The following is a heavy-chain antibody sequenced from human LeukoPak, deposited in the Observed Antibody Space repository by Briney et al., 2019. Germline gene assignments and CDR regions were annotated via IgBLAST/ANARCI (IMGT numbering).Heavy chain of an antibody. J-gene: IGHJ6*03. CDR3: AKGHRGYSGYGAFYYYYMDV. CDR1: GFTFDDYT. D-gene: IGHD5-12*01. CDR2: ISWDGGST. V-gene: IGHV3-43*01. Sequence: GGSLRLSCAASGFTFDDYTMHWVRQAPGKGLEWVSLISWDGGSTYYADSVKGRFTISRDNSKNSLYLQMNSLRTEDTALYYCAKGHRGYSGYGAFYYYYMDVWGKGTTVTVSS.